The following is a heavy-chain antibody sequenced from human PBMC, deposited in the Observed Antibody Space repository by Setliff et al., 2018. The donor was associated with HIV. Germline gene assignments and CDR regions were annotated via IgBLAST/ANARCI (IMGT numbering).Heavy chain of an antibody. CDR3: ATPPXXGAFXV. V-gene: IGHV1-69*05. CDR1: GGTIKNLA. D-gene: IGHD3-16*01. Sequence: SVKVSCKASGGTIKNLAISWVRQAPGQGLEWMGGVIPSFATANYAQKFQGXXKITTDELTSTVYMDLTSLKSEDSAGYYCATPPXXGAFXVWGQGT. CDR2: VIPSFATA. J-gene: IGHJ3*01.